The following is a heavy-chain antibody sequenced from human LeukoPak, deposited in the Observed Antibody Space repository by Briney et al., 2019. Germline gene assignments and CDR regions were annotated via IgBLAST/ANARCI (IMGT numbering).Heavy chain of an antibody. CDR3: ARRKVGLVVITTNYFDY. D-gene: IGHD3-9*01. V-gene: IGHV4-34*01. Sequence: SSETLSLTCAVYGGSFSGYYWSWIRQPPGKGLEWIGEINHSGSTNYNPSLKSRVTISVDTSKNQFSLKLSSVTAADTAVYYCARRKVGLVVITTNYFDYWGQGTLVTVSS. J-gene: IGHJ4*02. CDR1: GGSFSGYY. CDR2: INHSGST.